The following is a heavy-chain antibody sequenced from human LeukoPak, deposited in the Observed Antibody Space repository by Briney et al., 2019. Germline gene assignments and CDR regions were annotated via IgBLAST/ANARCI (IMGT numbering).Heavy chain of an antibody. Sequence: SETLSLTCTVSGGSISSYCWSWIRQPPGKGLEWIGRIYTSGSTNYNPSLKSRVTMSVDTSKNQFSLKLSSVTAADTAVYYCARDYWFGELFDHWGQGTLVPVSS. CDR1: GGSISSYC. CDR3: ARDYWFGELFDH. V-gene: IGHV4-4*07. J-gene: IGHJ4*02. CDR2: IYTSGST. D-gene: IGHD3-10*01.